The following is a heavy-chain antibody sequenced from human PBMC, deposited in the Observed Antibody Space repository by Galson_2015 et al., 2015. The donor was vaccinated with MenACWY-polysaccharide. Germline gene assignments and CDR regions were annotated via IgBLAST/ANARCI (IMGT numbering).Heavy chain of an antibody. Sequence: ETLSLTCAVSAYSIRSGYFWGWIRQPPGKGLEWIASIFHSGTTYYNPSLKSRVTISVDTSKNQFYLKLSSVTAADTAVYYCARVEKYSGSFYILYWGQGTLVTVSS. V-gene: IGHV4-38-2*01. J-gene: IGHJ4*02. CDR1: AYSIRSGYF. D-gene: IGHD1-26*01. CDR2: IFHSGTT. CDR3: ARVEKYSGSFYILY.